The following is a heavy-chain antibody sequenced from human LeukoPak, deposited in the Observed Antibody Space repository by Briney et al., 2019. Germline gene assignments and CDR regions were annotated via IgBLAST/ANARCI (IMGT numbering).Heavy chain of an antibody. CDR2: IIPIFGTA. Sequence: SVKLSCKASGGTFSSYAISWVRQAPGQGLEWMGGIIPIFGTANYAQKFQGRVTITADESTSTAYMELSSLRSEDTAVYYCARVPDSYSSSSCWFDPWGQGTLVTVSS. CDR1: GGTFSSYA. D-gene: IGHD6-13*01. J-gene: IGHJ5*02. CDR3: ARVPDSYSSSSCWFDP. V-gene: IGHV1-69*01.